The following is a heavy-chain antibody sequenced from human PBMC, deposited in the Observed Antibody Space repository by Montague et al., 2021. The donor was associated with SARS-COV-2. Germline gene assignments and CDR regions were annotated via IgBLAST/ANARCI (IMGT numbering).Heavy chain of an antibody. J-gene: IGHJ4*02. CDR2: IYYSGST. CDR3: ARVRQGYGFRLGSFDS. CDR1: GDSISHSSYY. Sequence: SETLSLTCTVSGDSISHSSYYWGWIRQPPGKGLEWIGSIYYSGSTYYNPSLKSRVTISVDTSKNQVSLKLNSVTAADTAVYYCARVRQGYGFRLGSFDSWGQGTLVTVSS. D-gene: IGHD3-10*01. V-gene: IGHV4-39*07.